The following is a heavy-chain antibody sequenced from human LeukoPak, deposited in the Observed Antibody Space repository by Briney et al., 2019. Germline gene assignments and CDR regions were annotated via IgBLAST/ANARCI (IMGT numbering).Heavy chain of an antibody. CDR2: ISGSGGST. D-gene: IGHD2-21*01. CDR3: AKVSMIDDY. CDR1: RFTFSSYA. V-gene: IGHV3-23*01. J-gene: IGHJ4*02. Sequence: GGALRLSCAGSRFTFSSYAMSWVRQARGKGLEWVSAISGSGGSTYYADSVKGRFTISRDNSKNTLYLQMNSLRAEDTAVYYCAKVSMIDDYWGQGTLVTVSS.